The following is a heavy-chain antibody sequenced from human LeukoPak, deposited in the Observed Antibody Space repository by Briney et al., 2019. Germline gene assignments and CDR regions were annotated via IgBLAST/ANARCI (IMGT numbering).Heavy chain of an antibody. Sequence: PGGSLRLSCVASGFTFSNYGMHWVRQAPGKGPEWVAVMSYDGSKIYYADSVKGRFTISRDNSKNTLYLQMNSLRTEDTAVYYCAKKGHCTNGVCYAHYFDHWGQGTLVTVSS. CDR3: AKKGHCTNGVCYAHYFDH. V-gene: IGHV3-30*18. CDR1: GFTFSNYG. CDR2: MSYDGSKI. J-gene: IGHJ4*02. D-gene: IGHD2-8*01.